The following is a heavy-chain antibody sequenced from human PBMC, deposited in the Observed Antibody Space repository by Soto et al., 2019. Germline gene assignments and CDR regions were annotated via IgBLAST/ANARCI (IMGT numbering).Heavy chain of an antibody. V-gene: IGHV1-69*02. D-gene: IGHD4-4*01. CDR3: ARGVMTTLTSH. CDR1: GGTFSSYT. CDR2: IIPILGIA. J-gene: IGHJ4*02. Sequence: QVQLVQSGAEVKKPGSSVKVSCKASGGTFSSYTMSWVRQAPGQGLEWMGRIIPILGIANYAQKFQGRVTITADKSTSTAYMELSSLRSEDTAVYYCARGVMTTLTSHWGQGTLVTVSS.